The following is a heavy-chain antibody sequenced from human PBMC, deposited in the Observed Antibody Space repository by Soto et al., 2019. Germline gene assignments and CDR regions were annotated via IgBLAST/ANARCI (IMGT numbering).Heavy chain of an antibody. CDR2: INPSGGST. J-gene: IGHJ4*02. CDR3: ARDWAVPAPTHTPTDY. Sequence: GAAGKVCSEAWGYTFAQTDMPWGGPAPGRGLEWMGIINPSGGSTSYAQKFQGRVTMTRDTSTSTVYMELSSLRSEDTAVYYCARDWAVPAPTHTPTDYRGQATLVTLSS. V-gene: IGHV1-46*01. D-gene: IGHD2-2*01. CDR1: GYTFAQTD.